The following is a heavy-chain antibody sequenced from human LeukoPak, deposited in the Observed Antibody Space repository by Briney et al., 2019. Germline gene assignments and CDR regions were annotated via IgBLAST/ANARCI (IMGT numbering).Heavy chain of an antibody. CDR2: IYHSGST. V-gene: IGHV4-38-2*02. Sequence: PSETLSLTCTVSGYSISSGYYWGWIRQPPGKGLEWIGSIYHSGSTYYNPSLKSRVTISVDTSKNQFSLKLSSVTAADTAVYYCARMPGYSYYYMDVWGKGTTVTVSS. CDR1: GYSISSGYY. D-gene: IGHD5-18*01. J-gene: IGHJ6*03. CDR3: ARMPGYSYYYMDV.